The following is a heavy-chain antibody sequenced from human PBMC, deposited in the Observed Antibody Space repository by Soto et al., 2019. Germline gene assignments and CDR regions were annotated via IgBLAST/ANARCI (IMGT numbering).Heavy chain of an antibody. D-gene: IGHD1-7*01. Sequence: EVQLLESGGGLVQPGGSLRLSCAASGFTFSSYAMSWVRQAPGKGLEWVSSVSGSSGSKSYADSVKGRFTISRDNSKSTVYLQMNRLRAEDTAVYFCAKDWCSGTTCYCRENWCQGTLVTVSS. V-gene: IGHV3-23*01. CDR3: AKDWCSGTTCYCREN. CDR2: VSGSSGSK. CDR1: GFTFSSYA. J-gene: IGHJ4*02.